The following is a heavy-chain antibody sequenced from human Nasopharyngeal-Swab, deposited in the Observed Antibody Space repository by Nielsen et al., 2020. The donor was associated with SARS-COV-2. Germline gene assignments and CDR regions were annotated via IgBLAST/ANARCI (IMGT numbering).Heavy chain of an antibody. D-gene: IGHD3-16*01. V-gene: IGHV3-74*01. Sequence: GGSLRLSCAASGFTFSSYDMHWVRQAPGEGPVWVSHINSAGSATSYADSVKGRFTISRDNAKSTLYLQMNSLRGDDTAIYFCAKDFWGALDSWGQGTLVTVSS. CDR3: AKDFWGALDS. CDR1: GFTFSSYD. J-gene: IGHJ4*02. CDR2: INSAGSAT.